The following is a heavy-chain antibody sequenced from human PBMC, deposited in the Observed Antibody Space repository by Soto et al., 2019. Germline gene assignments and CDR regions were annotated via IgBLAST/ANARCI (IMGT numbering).Heavy chain of an antibody. CDR1: GYTFTSYG. J-gene: IGHJ5*02. V-gene: IGHV1-18*01. D-gene: IGHD2-2*01. CDR3: ARDWSSTSCCGWFDP. CDR2: ISAYNGNT. Sequence: QVPLVQSGAEVKKPGASVKVSCKASGYTFTSYGISWVRQAPGQGLEWMGWISAYNGNTNYAQKLQGRVTMTTDTSTSTAYMELRSLRSDDTAVYYCARDWSSTSCCGWFDPWGQGTLVTVSS.